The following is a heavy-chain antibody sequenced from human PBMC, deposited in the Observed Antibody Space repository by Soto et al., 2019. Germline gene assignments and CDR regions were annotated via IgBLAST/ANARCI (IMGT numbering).Heavy chain of an antibody. V-gene: IGHV4-31*03. CDR3: GRGLLVDGFEI. CDR1: GGSISSGGYY. CDR2: IYSSGST. J-gene: IGHJ3*02. Sequence: QVQLQESGPGLVTPSQTLSLTCSVSGGSISSGGYYWIWIRQHPGQGLEWIGYIYSSGSTYYNPSLKSGVTISADTSKNQFSLKLSSVTAADTAVYYCGRGLLVDGFEIWGQGTMVAVSA.